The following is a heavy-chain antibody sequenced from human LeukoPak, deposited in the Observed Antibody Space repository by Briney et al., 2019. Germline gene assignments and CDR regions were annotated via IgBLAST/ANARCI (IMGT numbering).Heavy chain of an antibody. CDR1: GFTFSSYW. CDR3: ARGGGPVPY. D-gene: IGHD2-15*01. CDR2: IKQDGSEK. Sequence: GGSLRLSCVASGFTFSSYWMSWVRQAPGKGLEWVANIKQDGSEKYYVDSVKGRFTISRDNAKNSLYLQMNSLRAEDTAVYYCARGGGPVPYWGQGTLVTVSS. V-gene: IGHV3-7*01. J-gene: IGHJ4*02.